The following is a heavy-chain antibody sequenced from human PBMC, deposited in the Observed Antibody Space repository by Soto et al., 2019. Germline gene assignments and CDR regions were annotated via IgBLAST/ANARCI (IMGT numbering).Heavy chain of an antibody. Sequence: SVTLSVTCTVSRGSISTYYWSWIRQHPGKGLECIGYIYYNGNTNYNPSLKSRVTISVDTSKNQFTLNLNSVTAADTAVYYCARHATRSYDYWGQGTLVTVSS. CDR3: ARHATRSYDY. J-gene: IGHJ4*02. CDR1: RGSISTYY. CDR2: IYYNGNT. V-gene: IGHV4-59*08.